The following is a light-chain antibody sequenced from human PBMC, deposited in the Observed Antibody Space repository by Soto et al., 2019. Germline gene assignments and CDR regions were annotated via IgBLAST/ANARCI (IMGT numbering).Light chain of an antibody. CDR1: SSDVGGYNY. J-gene: IGLJ2*01. CDR2: DVS. CDR3: SSYTSSGTVT. V-gene: IGLV2-14*03. Sequence: QSALTQPASVSGSPGQSITISCTGTSSDVGGYNYVSWYQQHPGKAPKVMIYDVSLRPSGVSNRFSGSKSGNTASLTISGLQAEDEADYYCSSYTSSGTVTIGGGTKVTVL.